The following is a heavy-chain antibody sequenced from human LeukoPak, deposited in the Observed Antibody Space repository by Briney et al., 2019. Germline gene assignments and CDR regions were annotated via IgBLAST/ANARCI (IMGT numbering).Heavy chain of an antibody. V-gene: IGHV4-39*01. CDR3: ARSDGYGLVGI. D-gene: IGHD3-10*01. Sequence: PSETLSLTCAVYGGSFGGYYWGWIRQPPGKGLEWIGSTYYSGSTYYNPSLKSRVTISVDTSKNQFSLKLSSVTAADTAVYYCARSDGYGLVGIWGQGTMVTVSS. J-gene: IGHJ3*02. CDR2: TYYSGST. CDR1: GGSFGGYY.